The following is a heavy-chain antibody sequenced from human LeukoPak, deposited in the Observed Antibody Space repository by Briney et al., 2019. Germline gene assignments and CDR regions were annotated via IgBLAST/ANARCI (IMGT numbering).Heavy chain of an antibody. CDR2: INPTGGST. D-gene: IGHD6-13*01. J-gene: IGHJ4*02. CDR3: ALYSSTWY. CDR1: GYTFATYY. Sequence: GASVKVSCKASGYTFATYYIHWVRQAPGQGLEWMGIINPTGGSTTYAQKFQGRVTMTRESSTSTVFMEVNSLRSEDTAVYYCALYSSTWYWGQGTLVTVSS. V-gene: IGHV1-46*01.